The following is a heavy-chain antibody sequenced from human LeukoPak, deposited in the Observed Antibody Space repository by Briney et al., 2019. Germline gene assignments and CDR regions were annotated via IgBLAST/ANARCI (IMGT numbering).Heavy chain of an antibody. CDR1: GYAFTGYY. V-gene: IGHV1-2*02. D-gene: IGHD3-3*01. J-gene: IGHJ5*02. CDR3: ARDSVTIFGVGKNWFDP. CDR2: INPNSGGT. Sequence: ASVKVSCKASGYAFTGYYMHWVRQAPGQGLEWMGWINPNSGGTNYAQKFQGRVTMTRDTSISTAYMKLSRLRSDDTAVYYCARDSVTIFGVGKNWFDPWGQGTLVTVSS.